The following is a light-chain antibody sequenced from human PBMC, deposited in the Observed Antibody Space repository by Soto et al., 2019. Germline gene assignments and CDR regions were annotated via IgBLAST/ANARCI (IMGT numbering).Light chain of an antibody. CDR2: DDS. Sequence: SYELTQPPSVSVAPGQTARITCGGTNIGSKSVHWYQQKPGQAPVLVVYDDSDRPSGIPERFSGSNSGNTATLTISRVEAGDEADYYCQVWDSSSDHLVFGTGTKLTVL. J-gene: IGLJ1*01. V-gene: IGLV3-21*02. CDR1: NIGSKS. CDR3: QVWDSSSDHLV.